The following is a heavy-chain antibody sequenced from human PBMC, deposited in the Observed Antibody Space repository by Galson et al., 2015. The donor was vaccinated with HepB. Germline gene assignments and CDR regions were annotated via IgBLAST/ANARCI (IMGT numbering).Heavy chain of an antibody. J-gene: IGHJ4*02. Sequence: TLSLTCAVYGGSFSGYYWSWIRQPPGKGLEWIGEINHSGSTNYNPSLKSRVTISVDTSKNQFSLKLSSVTAADTAVYYCARGGGDFWSGHFKSYFDYWGQGTLVTVSS. CDR1: GGSFSGYY. CDR2: INHSGST. D-gene: IGHD3-3*01. CDR3: ARGGGDFWSGHFKSYFDY. V-gene: IGHV4-34*01.